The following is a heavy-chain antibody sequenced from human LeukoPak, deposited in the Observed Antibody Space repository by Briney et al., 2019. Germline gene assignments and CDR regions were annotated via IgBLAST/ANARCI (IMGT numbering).Heavy chain of an antibody. V-gene: IGHV3-66*01. D-gene: IGHD1/OR15-1a*01. CDR2: IYSGGST. Sequence: GGSLRLSCAASGSSVTTSYLSWVRPAPGKGLEWVSLIYSGGSTYYADSVKGRFSISRDKSKNTLYLQINSLRADDTAVYYCARASTDNWYNYFDLWGQGTLVTVSS. CDR3: ARASTDNWYNYFDL. J-gene: IGHJ4*02. CDR1: GSSVTTSY.